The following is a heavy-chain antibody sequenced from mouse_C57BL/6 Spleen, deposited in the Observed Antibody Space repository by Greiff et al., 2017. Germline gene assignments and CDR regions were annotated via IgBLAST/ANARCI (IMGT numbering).Heavy chain of an antibody. V-gene: IGHV5-17*01. CDR3: ARDGYDVGYAMDY. CDR2: ISSGSSTI. Sequence: EVKLMESGGGLVKPGGSLKLSCAASGFTFSDYGMHWVRQAPEKGLEWVAYISSGSSTIYYADTVKGRFTISRDNAKNTLFLQMTSLRSEDTAMYYCARDGYDVGYAMDYWGQGTSVTVSS. J-gene: IGHJ4*01. CDR1: GFTFSDYG. D-gene: IGHD2-2*01.